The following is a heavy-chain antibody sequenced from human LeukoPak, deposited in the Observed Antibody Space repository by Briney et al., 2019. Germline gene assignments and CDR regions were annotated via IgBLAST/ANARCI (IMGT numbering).Heavy chain of an antibody. V-gene: IGHV3-11*01. CDR3: ARACSGGTCLDP. D-gene: IGHD2-15*01. Sequence: GGSLRLSCAASGFTFGDYYMTWIRQAPGKRLEWVAYISGSGTTTQYADSLKGRFTISRDNAKNSLYLQMNSLRAEDTAVYFCARACSGGTCLDPWGQGTLVTVSS. CDR2: ISGSGTTT. J-gene: IGHJ5*02. CDR1: GFTFGDYY.